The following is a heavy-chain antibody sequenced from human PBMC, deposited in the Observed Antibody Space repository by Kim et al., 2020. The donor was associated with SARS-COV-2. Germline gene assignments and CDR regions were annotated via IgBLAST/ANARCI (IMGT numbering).Heavy chain of an antibody. CDR3: ARARWEPRRNWFDP. CDR1: GGSISSSSYY. V-gene: IGHV4-39*07. J-gene: IGHJ5*02. Sequence: SETLSLTCTVSGGSISSSSYYWGWIRQPPGKGLEWIGSIYYSGSTYYNPSLKSRVTISVDTSKNQFSLKLSSVTAADTAVYYCARARWEPRRNWFDPWGQGTLVTVSS. CDR2: IYYSGST. D-gene: IGHD1-26*01.